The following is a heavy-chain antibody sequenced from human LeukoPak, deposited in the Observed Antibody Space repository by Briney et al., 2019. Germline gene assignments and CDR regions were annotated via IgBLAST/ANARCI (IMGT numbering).Heavy chain of an antibody. CDR3: AKVLSGSQDY. J-gene: IGHJ4*02. V-gene: IGHV3-23*01. Sequence: PGGSLRLSCAASGFTFSDYYMTWIRQAPGKGLEWVSTIGGGGEYTYYADSVKGRFIISRDNSKNTFYLQMNSLRAEDTAVYYYAKVLSGSQDYWGQGTLVTVFS. CDR1: GFTFSDYY. CDR2: IGGGGEYT. D-gene: IGHD1-26*01.